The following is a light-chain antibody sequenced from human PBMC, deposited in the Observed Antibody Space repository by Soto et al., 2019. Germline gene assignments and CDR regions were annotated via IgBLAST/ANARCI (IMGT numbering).Light chain of an antibody. CDR1: QSVSSN. Sequence: EIVMTQSPATLSVSPGERATLSCRASQSVSSNLAWYQQKPGQAPRLLIYGASTRATGIPARFSGSGSGTEVTLTTSSLQSEDVAAYYCQQYNNCPPLTFGGGTKVEIK. CDR3: QQYNNCPPLT. J-gene: IGKJ4*01. CDR2: GAS. V-gene: IGKV3-15*01.